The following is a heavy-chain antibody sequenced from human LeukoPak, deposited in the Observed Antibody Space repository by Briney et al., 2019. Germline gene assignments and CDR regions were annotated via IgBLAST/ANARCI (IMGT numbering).Heavy chain of an antibody. CDR2: IYYSGST. D-gene: IGHD3-10*01. CDR1: GGSISSYY. J-gene: IGHJ4*02. Sequence: SETLSLTCTVSGGSISSYYWSWMRQPPGKGLEWIGYIYYSGSTNYNPSLKSRVTISVDTSKNQFSLKLSSVTAADTAVYYCARDRGIWDYWGQGTLVTVSS. V-gene: IGHV4-59*01. CDR3: ARDRGIWDY.